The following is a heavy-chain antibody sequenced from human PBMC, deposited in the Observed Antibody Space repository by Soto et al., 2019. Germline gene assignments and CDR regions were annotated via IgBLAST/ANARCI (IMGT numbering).Heavy chain of an antibody. V-gene: IGHV3-48*02. D-gene: IGHD4-4*01. CDR2: ISSSSSTI. CDR1: GFTFSSYS. CDR3: ARDSRNYLNWFDP. Sequence: EVQLVESGGGFVQPGGSLRLSCAASGFTFSSYSMNWVRQAPGKGLEWVSYISSSSSTIYYADSVKGRFTISRDNAKNSLYVQMNSLRDEDTAVYYCARDSRNYLNWFDPWGQGTLVTVSS. J-gene: IGHJ5*02.